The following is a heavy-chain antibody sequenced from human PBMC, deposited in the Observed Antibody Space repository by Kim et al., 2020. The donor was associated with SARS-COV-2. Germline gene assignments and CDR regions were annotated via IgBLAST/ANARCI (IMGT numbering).Heavy chain of an antibody. V-gene: IGHV3-7*01. CDR3: ARGGITFGGVIGIDY. D-gene: IGHD3-16*02. Sequence: DSGKGRLTSSRDNAKNSLYLQMNSLRAEDTAVYYCARGGITFGGVIGIDYWGQGTLVTVSS. J-gene: IGHJ4*02.